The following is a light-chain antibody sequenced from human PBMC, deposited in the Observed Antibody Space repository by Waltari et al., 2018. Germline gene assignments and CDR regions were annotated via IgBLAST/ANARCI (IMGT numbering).Light chain of an antibody. CDR2: EDN. CDR3: QSYDSSNQGV. Sequence: NFMLTQPHSVSESPGKTVTISCTRSSGTIASNYVQWYQHRPGSAPTTGIYEDNERPSGVPDRFSGSIDSSSNSASLTISGLKTEDEADYFCQSYDSSNQGVFGGGTKLTVL. V-gene: IGLV6-57*04. J-gene: IGLJ3*02. CDR1: SGTIASNY.